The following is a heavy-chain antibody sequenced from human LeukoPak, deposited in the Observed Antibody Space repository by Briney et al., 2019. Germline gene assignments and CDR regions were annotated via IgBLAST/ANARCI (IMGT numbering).Heavy chain of an antibody. CDR3: ARGAGDSSGYYYSSYFDY. V-gene: IGHV4-30-4*01. Sequence: PSQTLSLTCTVSGGSISSGDYYWSWIRQPPGKGLEWIRYIYYSGSTYYNPSLKSRVTISVDTSKNQFSLKLSSVTAADTAVYYCARGAGDSSGYYYSSYFDYWGQGTLVTVSS. CDR1: GGSISSGDYY. D-gene: IGHD3-22*01. J-gene: IGHJ4*02. CDR2: IYYSGST.